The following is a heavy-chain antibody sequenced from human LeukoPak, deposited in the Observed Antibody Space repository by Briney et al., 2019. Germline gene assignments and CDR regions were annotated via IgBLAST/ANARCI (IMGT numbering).Heavy chain of an antibody. D-gene: IGHD5-12*01. Sequence: SETLSLTCTVSGGSISGSSYYWGWIRQPPGKGLEWIGSIYYSGSTYYNPSLKSRVTISVDTPKNQFSLKLSSVTAADTAVYYCARQPHLRGYSGYDFYPNWFDPWGQGTLVIVSS. J-gene: IGHJ5*02. V-gene: IGHV4-39*01. CDR2: IYYSGST. CDR3: ARQPHLRGYSGYDFYPNWFDP. CDR1: GGSISGSSYY.